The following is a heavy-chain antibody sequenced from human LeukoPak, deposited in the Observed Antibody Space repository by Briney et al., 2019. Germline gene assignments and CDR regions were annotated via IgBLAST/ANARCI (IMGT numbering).Heavy chain of an antibody. Sequence: PGGSLRLSCAASGFTFNNHATGWVRQAPGKGLEWVSDVSDGGTSTCYADSVKGRFAMSRDNSKNTLYLQMNSLRAEDTAVYYCAKGIGRTCSRGNVFDSWGQGILVTVSS. D-gene: IGHD1-1*01. CDR2: VSDGGTST. V-gene: IGHV3-23*01. CDR3: AKGIGRTCSRGNVFDS. J-gene: IGHJ4*02. CDR1: GFTFNNHA.